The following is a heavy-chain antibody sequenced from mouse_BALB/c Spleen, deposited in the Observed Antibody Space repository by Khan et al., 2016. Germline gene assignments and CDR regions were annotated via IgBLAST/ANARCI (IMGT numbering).Heavy chain of an antibody. V-gene: IGHV3-8*02. J-gene: IGHJ4*01. D-gene: IGHD1-1*01. CDR1: GDSITSGY. Sequence: EVQLQESGPSLVKLSQTLSLTCSVTGDSITSGYWNWIRNFPGKKLEYMGYISHSGSTYYNPSLKSRISITRDTSTNHYYLQLNSVTTVDNATYNCSRYDGSTYVRGMDYWGPGTSVTVSS. CDR3: SRYDGSTYVRGMDY. CDR2: ISHSGST.